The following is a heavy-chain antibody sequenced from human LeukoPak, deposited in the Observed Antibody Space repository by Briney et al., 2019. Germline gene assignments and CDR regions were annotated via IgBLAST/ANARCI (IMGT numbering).Heavy chain of an antibody. D-gene: IGHD1-26*01. CDR2: ISWNSGSI. V-gene: IGHV3-9*01. CDR1: GFTFDDYA. CDR3: ARDGSGSYFDY. Sequence: PGGSLRLSCAASGFTFDDYAMHWVRQAPGKGLEWVSGISWNSGSIGYADSVKGRFTISRDNAKNSLYLQMNSLRAEDTAVYYCARDGSGSYFDYWGQGTLVTVSS. J-gene: IGHJ4*02.